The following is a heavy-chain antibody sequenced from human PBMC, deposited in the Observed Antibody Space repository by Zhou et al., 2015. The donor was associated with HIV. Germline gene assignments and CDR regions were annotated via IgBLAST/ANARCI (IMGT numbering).Heavy chain of an antibody. D-gene: IGHD2-15*01. Sequence: QVQLVQSGAEVKKPGSSVKVSCKASGGTFSSYTISWVRQAPGQGLEWMGRIIPILGIANYAQKFQGRVTITADKSTSTAYMELSSLRSEDTAVYYCARDRSGYCSGGSCYSGIDYWGQGTLGHRLL. CDR1: GGTFSSYT. J-gene: IGHJ4*02. CDR2: IIPILGIA. CDR3: ARDRSGYCSGGSCYSGIDY. V-gene: IGHV1-69*08.